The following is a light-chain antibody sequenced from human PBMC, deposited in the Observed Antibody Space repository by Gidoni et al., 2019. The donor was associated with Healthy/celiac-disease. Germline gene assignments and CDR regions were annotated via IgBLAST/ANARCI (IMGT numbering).Light chain of an antibody. CDR2: DAS. Sequence: DIQMTQSPSPLSAFVGDRVTITCQASQDISNYLNWYQQKPGKAPKLLIYDASNLETGVPSRFSGSGSGTDFTFTISSLQPEDIATYYCQQYDNLPLFXGXTKVEIK. V-gene: IGKV1-33*01. CDR1: QDISNY. CDR3: QQYDNLPL. J-gene: IGKJ4*01.